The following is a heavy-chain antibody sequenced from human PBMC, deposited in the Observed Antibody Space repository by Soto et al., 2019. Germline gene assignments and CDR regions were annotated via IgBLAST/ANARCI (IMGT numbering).Heavy chain of an antibody. D-gene: IGHD2-15*01. Sequence: ASVKVSCKASGGTFSSYAISWVRQAPGQGLEWMGGIIPIFGTANYAQKFQGRVTITADESTSTAYMELSSLRSEDTAVYYCARVALGYCSGGSCYLQGAYGMDVWGQGTTVTVS. CDR1: GGTFSSYA. J-gene: IGHJ6*02. CDR3: ARVALGYCSGGSCYLQGAYGMDV. CDR2: IIPIFGTA. V-gene: IGHV1-69*13.